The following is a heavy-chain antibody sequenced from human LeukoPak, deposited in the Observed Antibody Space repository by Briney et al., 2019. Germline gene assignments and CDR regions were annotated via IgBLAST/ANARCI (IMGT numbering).Heavy chain of an antibody. V-gene: IGHV4-61*02. CDR3: ARVPEAAAGTGYFDY. CDR1: GGSISSGSYC. CDR2: IYTSGST. Sequence: SQTLSLTCTVSGGSISSGSYCWSWIRQPAGKGLEWIGRIYTSGSTNYNPSLKSRITISVDTSKNQFSLKLSSVTAADTAVYYCARVPEAAAGTGYFDYWGQGTLVTVSS. D-gene: IGHD6-13*01. J-gene: IGHJ4*02.